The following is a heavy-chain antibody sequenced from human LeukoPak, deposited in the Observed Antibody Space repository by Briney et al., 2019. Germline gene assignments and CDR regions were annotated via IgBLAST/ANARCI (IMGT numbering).Heavy chain of an antibody. CDR1: GGSISSSSYY. D-gene: IGHD2/OR15-2a*01. CDR2: TYYSGST. CDR3: ARLSWPGRGSRFDP. V-gene: IGHV4-39*07. Sequence: SETLSLTCTVSGGSISSSSYYWGWIRQPPGKGLEWIGSTYYSGSTYYNPSLKSRVNISVDTSKNQFSLKLSSVTAADTAVYYCARLSWPGRGSRFDPWGQGTLVTVSS. J-gene: IGHJ5*02.